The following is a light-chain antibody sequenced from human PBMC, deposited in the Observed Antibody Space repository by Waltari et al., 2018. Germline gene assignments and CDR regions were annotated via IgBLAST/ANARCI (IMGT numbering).Light chain of an antibody. CDR3: MIWHGSAAV. CDR2: YKSDSDK. Sequence: QAVLTQPSSLSATPGASASLTCTLRSRINVGTYRIYWYQQKPGSPPQYLLRYKSDSDKQQGSGVPSRFSGSKDVSANAGILLISGLQSEDEADYYCMIWHGSAAVFGGGTQLTVL. J-gene: IGLJ7*01. V-gene: IGLV5-45*03. CDR1: SRINVGTYR.